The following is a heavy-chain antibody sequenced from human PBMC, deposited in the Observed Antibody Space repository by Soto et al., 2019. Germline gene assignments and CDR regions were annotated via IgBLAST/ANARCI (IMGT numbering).Heavy chain of an antibody. CDR3: ARAIYYYGMDV. V-gene: IGHV4-34*01. CDR1: GGSFSGYY. J-gene: IGHJ6*02. Sequence: PSETLSLTCAVYGGSFSGYYWSWIRQPPGKGLEWIGEISHSGSTNYNPSLKSRVTISVDTSKNQFSLKLSSVTAADTAVYYCARAIYYYGMDVWGQGTTVTVSS. CDR2: ISHSGST.